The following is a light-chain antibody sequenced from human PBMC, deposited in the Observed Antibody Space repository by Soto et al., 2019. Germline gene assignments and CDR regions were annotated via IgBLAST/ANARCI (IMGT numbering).Light chain of an antibody. J-gene: IGKJ1*01. Sequence: QVTQTPSSLSADLGDRLTITHRASQGIGISLAWFQQKPGRAPKRLIYSASTLQSGVPSRFSGRGSETEFTLTISGLQPEDFATYYCLQHNYYPWTFGQRTNVDI. CDR1: QGIGIS. CDR2: SAS. V-gene: IGKV1-17*01. CDR3: LQHNYYPWT.